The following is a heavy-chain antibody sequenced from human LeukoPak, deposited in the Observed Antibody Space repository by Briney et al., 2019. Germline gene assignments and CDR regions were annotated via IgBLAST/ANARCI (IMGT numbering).Heavy chain of an antibody. CDR1: GYSISSGYY. Sequence: PSETLSLTCTVSGYSISSGYYWGWMRQPPGKGLEWIESIHHSGSTYYNPSLKSRVTMSIDTSKNQFSLKLSSVTAADTAVYYCASTKGGIAAADAYFDYWGQGTLVTVSS. V-gene: IGHV4-38-2*02. CDR3: ASTKGGIAAADAYFDY. J-gene: IGHJ4*02. D-gene: IGHD6-13*01. CDR2: IHHSGST.